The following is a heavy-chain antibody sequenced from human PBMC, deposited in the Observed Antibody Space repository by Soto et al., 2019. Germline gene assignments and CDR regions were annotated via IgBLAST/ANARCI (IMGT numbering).Heavy chain of an antibody. CDR2: IYWDDDK. D-gene: IGHD4-17*01. Sequence: QITLKESGPTLVKPTQTLTLTCTFSGFSLSTSGVGVGWIRQPPGKALEWLALIYWDDDKRYSPSLKSRLTITKDTSKNQVVLTMTNMDPVDTATYYCAHRPEGCDYGAPFDYWVQGTLVTVSS. J-gene: IGHJ4*02. CDR1: GFSLSTSGVG. V-gene: IGHV2-5*02. CDR3: AHRPEGCDYGAPFDY.